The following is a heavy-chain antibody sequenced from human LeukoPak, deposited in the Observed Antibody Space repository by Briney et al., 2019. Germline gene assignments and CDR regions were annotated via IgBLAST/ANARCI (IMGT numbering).Heavy chain of an antibody. V-gene: IGHV3-30*02. J-gene: IGHJ6*03. Sequence: GGSLRLSCAASGFTFSSYGMHWVRQAPGKGLEWVAFIRLDGSNKYYADSVKGRFTISRDNFKNTLFLQMNGLRAEDTAVYYCAEGNCGEDDCYKYFYFYMDVWGKGTTVTVSS. CDR3: AEGNCGEDDCYKYFYFYMDV. CDR2: IRLDGSNK. D-gene: IGHD2-21*01. CDR1: GFTFSSYG.